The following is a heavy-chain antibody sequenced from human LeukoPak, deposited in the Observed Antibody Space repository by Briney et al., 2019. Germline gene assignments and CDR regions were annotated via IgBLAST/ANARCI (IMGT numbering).Heavy chain of an antibody. Sequence: SVKVSCKASGGTFSSYAISWVRQAPGQGLEWMGGITPMFGTAKYAQKFQGRVTITADESTSTAYMELSSLRSEDTAVYYCARDSSEFRSLIPHWGQGTLVTVSS. V-gene: IGHV1-69*13. D-gene: IGHD2-21*01. CDR3: ARDSSEFRSLIPH. CDR2: ITPMFGTA. CDR1: GGTFSSYA. J-gene: IGHJ1*01.